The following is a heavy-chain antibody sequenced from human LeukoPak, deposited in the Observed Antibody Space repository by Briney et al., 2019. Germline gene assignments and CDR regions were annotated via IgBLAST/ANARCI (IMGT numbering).Heavy chain of an antibody. J-gene: IGHJ4*02. Sequence: GGSLRLSCAASGFTFSNYSMHWVRQPPGQGLEWLTAIQYDGSKTYYAESVRGRTTISRDDSKNTLYPQMNSLRAEDTAVYYCARDSCSSPSCFDYWGQGTLVTVSS. CDR2: IQYDGSKT. D-gene: IGHD2-2*01. V-gene: IGHV3-33*01. CDR3: ARDSCSSPSCFDY. CDR1: GFTFSNYS.